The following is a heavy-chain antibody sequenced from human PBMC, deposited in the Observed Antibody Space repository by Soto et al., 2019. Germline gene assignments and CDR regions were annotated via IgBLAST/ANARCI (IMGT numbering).Heavy chain of an antibody. CDR1: GGTFSSYA. CDR2: IIPIFGTA. V-gene: IGHV1-69*13. CDR3: AREGYSSSLYYYGMDV. J-gene: IGHJ6*02. D-gene: IGHD6-6*01. Sequence: ASVKVSCKASGGTFSSYAISWVRQAPGQGREWMGGIIPIFGTANYAQKFQGRVTITADESTSTAYMELSSLRSEDTAVYYCAREGYSSSLYYYGMDVWGQGTTVTVSS.